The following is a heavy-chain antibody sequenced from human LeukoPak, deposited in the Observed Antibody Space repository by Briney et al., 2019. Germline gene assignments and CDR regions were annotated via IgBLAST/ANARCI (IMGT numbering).Heavy chain of an antibody. Sequence: GGTLRLSCAASGFTFSSYGMSWVRQAPGKGLEWVSSISSSSSYIYYADSVKGRFTISRDNAKNSLYLQMNSLRAEDTAVYYCARSSDPGWFDPWGQGTLVTVSS. CDR2: ISSSSSYI. V-gene: IGHV3-21*01. CDR1: GFTFSSYG. CDR3: ARSSDPGWFDP. J-gene: IGHJ5*02. D-gene: IGHD3-10*01.